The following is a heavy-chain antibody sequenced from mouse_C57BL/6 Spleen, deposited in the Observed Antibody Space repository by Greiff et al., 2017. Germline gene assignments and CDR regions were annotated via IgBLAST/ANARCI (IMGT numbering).Heavy chain of an antibody. CDR2: IDPENGDT. J-gene: IGHJ3*01. CDR3: TTSTRVTERFAY. Sequence: VQLQQSGAELVRPGASVKLSCTASGFNIKDDYMHWVKQRPEQGLEWIGWIDPENGDTEYASKFKGKATITADTSSNTAYLQLSSLTSEDTAVYYCTTSTRVTERFAYWGQGTLVTVSA. V-gene: IGHV14-4*01. CDR1: GFNIKDDY. D-gene: IGHD2-2*01.